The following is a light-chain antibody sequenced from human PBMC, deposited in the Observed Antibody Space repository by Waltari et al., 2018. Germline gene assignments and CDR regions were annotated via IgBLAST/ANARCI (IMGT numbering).Light chain of an antibody. CDR1: NIGSKS. V-gene: IGLV3-21*03. CDR3: QVWDSSSDHVV. CDR2: EDS. J-gene: IGLJ2*01. Sequence: SYVLTQPPSVSVAPGKTARITCGGNNIGSKSVHWYQQKPGQAPVLVVYEDSDRPSGIPERFSGSNSGNTATLTISRVEAGDEADYYCQVWDSSSDHVVFGGGTKLTV.